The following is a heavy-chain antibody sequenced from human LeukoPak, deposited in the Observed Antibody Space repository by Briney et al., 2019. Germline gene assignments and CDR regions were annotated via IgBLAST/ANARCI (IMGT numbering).Heavy chain of an antibody. CDR3: ARVDIVGTRKPGMDV. CDR1: RFTFSTYS. V-gene: IGHV3-21*04. Sequence: PGGSLRLSCAASRFTFSTYSMNWVRQAPGKGLEWVSSIDSTSTYIYYADSVKGRFTISRDNAKNSLYLQMDSLRAEDTAVYYCARVDIVGTRKPGMDVWGQGTTVTVSS. D-gene: IGHD2-15*01. CDR2: IDSTSTYI. J-gene: IGHJ6*02.